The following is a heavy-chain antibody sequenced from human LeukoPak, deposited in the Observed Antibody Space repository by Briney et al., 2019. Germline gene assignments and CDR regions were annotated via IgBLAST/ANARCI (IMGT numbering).Heavy chain of an antibody. CDR3: ARQITLGIAAAGTGFLRNHNWFDP. CDR2: INHSGST. J-gene: IGHJ5*02. Sequence: SETLSLTCAVYGGFFSGYYWSWIRQPPGKGLEWIGEINHSGSTNYNPSLKSRVTISVDTSKNQFSLKLSSVTAADTAVYYCARQITLGIAAAGTGFLRNHNWFDPWGQGTLVTVSS. CDR1: GGFFSGYY. V-gene: IGHV4-34*01. D-gene: IGHD6-13*01.